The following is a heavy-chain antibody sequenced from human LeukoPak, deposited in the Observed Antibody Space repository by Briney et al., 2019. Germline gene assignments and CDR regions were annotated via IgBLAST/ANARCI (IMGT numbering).Heavy chain of an antibody. J-gene: IGHJ6*03. Sequence: SETLSLTCTVSGGSISSYYWSWIRHPPGKGLEWIGYIYYSGSTNYNPSLKSRVTISVDTSKNQFSLKMSSVTAADTAVYFCARGGPPGYYYDYYMDVWGKGTTVTISS. CDR1: GGSISSYY. CDR2: IYYSGST. V-gene: IGHV4-59*01. CDR3: ARGGPPGYYYDYYMDV.